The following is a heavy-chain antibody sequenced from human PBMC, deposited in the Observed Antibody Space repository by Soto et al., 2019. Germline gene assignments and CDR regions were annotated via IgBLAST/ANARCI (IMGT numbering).Heavy chain of an antibody. Sequence: ASVKVSCKASRYTFTGYYMHWVRQAPGQGLEWMGWINPNSGGTNYAQKFQGWVTMTRDTSISTAYMELSRLRSDDTAVYYCARDRGPTTVVGTYGMDVWGQGTTVTVSS. V-gene: IGHV1-2*04. CDR1: RYTFTGYY. CDR3: ARDRGPTTVVGTYGMDV. D-gene: IGHD4-17*01. CDR2: INPNSGGT. J-gene: IGHJ6*02.